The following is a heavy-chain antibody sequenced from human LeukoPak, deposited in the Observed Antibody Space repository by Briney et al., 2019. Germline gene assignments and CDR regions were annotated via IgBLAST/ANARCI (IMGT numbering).Heavy chain of an antibody. CDR3: AKEDYDILTGYSIRAFDI. J-gene: IGHJ3*02. V-gene: IGHV3-23*01. CDR2: ISGSGGST. CDR1: GFTFSSYA. Sequence: GVSLRLSCAASGFTFSSYAMSWVRHAPGKGLEWVSAISGSGGSTYYADSVKGRFPISRDNSKNTLYLQRNSVRAEDTAVYYCAKEDYDILTGYSIRAFDIWGQGTMVTVSS. D-gene: IGHD3-9*01.